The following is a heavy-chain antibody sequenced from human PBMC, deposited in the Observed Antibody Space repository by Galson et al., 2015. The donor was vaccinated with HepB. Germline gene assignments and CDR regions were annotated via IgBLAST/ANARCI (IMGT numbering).Heavy chain of an antibody. CDR3: ARENYGWFDP. CDR1: GGSISSYY. V-gene: IGHV4-59*01. J-gene: IGHJ5*02. Sequence: LSLTCTVSGGSISSYYWSWIRQPPGKGLEWIGYIYYSGSTNYNPSLKSRVTISVDTSKNQFSLKLSSVTAADTAVYYCARENYGWFDPWGQGTLVTVSS. CDR2: IYYSGST. D-gene: IGHD3-16*01.